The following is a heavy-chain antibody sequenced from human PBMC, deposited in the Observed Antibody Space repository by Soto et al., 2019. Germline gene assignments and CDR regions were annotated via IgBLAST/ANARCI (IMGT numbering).Heavy chain of an antibody. CDR3: AKNHYYYDSSGYSSFDY. CDR1: GFTFSSYA. Sequence: VQLVESGGGVVQPGRSLRLSCASSGFTFSSYAMHWVRQAPGKGLEWVAVISYDGSNKYYADSVKGRFTISRDNSKNTLYLQMNSLRAEDTAVYYCAKNHYYYDSSGYSSFDYWGQGTLVTVSS. CDR2: ISYDGSNK. J-gene: IGHJ4*02. V-gene: IGHV3-30-3*02. D-gene: IGHD3-22*01.